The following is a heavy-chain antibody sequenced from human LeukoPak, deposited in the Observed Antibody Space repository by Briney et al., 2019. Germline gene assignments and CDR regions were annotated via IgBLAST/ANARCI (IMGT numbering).Heavy chain of an antibody. CDR3: ASRAGYTGSWSAFDY. CDR1: GFTYSSYE. Sequence: GGSLRLSCAASGFTYSSYEVNWVRQAPGKGLEWVSYISSSAATKLYADTVKGRFTISRDNSKNTLYLQMNSLRAEDTAVYYCASRAGYTGSWSAFDYWGQGTLVTVSS. V-gene: IGHV3-48*03. CDR2: ISSSAATK. J-gene: IGHJ4*02. D-gene: IGHD6-13*01.